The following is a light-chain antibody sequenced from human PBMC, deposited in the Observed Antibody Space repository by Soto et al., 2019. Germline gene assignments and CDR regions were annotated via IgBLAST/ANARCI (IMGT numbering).Light chain of an antibody. J-gene: IGLJ3*02. V-gene: IGLV1-44*01. CDR3: STWDDSLNDGL. CDR2: SIN. Sequence: QSVLTQPPSASGTPGQRVTISCSGSNTNIGSNTVNWYQQVPGTAPKLLIYSINQRPSGVPDRFSGSKSGTSASLAITGLQSDDEADYYCSTWDDSLNDGLFGGGTKLTVL. CDR1: NTNIGSNT.